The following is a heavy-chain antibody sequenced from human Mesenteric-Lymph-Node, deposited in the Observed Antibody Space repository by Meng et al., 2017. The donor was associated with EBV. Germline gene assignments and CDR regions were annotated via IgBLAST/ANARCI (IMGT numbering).Heavy chain of an antibody. V-gene: IGHV4-4*02. CDR2: IYHGGST. J-gene: IGHJ2*01. CDR1: GGSISSSNW. D-gene: IGHD1-26*01. CDR3: ARGEIVRGEWYFDL. Sequence: QAQLHESGPGLVRPSGTLSLTCLFSGGSISSSNWWSWVRQSPGKGLEWIGEIYHGGSTNYNPSLKSRVTMSVDKSQNQFSLKLTSVTAADRAIYYCARGEIVRGEWYFDLWGRGTLVTVSS.